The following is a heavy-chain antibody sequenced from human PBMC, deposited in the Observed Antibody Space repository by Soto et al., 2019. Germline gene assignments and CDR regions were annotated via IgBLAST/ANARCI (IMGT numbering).Heavy chain of an antibody. CDR1: GYTFTNYA. V-gene: IGHV1-18*01. CDR2: ISTYNDNT. J-gene: IGHJ3*02. CDR3: ARWSCSSTSCRSNPFDI. Sequence: QVQLVQSGAEVKKPGASVKVSCKASGYTFTNYAITWVRQAPGQGLEWMGWISTYNDNTIYAEELRGRVTMTTDTATSTAYMELGSLRSDDTDVYYCARWSCSSTSCRSNPFDIWGQGTMVTVSS. D-gene: IGHD2-2*01.